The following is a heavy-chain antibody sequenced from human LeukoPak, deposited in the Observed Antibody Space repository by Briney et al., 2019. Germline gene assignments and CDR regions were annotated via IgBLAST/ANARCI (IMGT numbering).Heavy chain of an antibody. V-gene: IGHV1-8*01. CDR1: GYTFTSYD. CDR3: ARDRAQPHDYYDSSGYYYNWFDP. Sequence: ASVKVSCKASGYTFTSYDINWVRQATGQGLEWMGWMNPNSGNTGYAQKFQGRVTITADESTSTAYMELSSLRSEDTAVYYCARDRAQPHDYYDSSGYYYNWFDPWGQGTLVTVSS. J-gene: IGHJ5*02. CDR2: MNPNSGNT. D-gene: IGHD3-22*01.